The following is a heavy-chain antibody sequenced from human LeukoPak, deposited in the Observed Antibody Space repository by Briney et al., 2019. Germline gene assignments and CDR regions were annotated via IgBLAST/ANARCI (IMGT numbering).Heavy chain of an antibody. CDR1: RFTFRSYV. J-gene: IGHJ4*02. CDR2: ISYEEGSNK. Sequence: PGGSLRLSCAASRFTFRSYVMVWRRQAPGKGLEWVAAISYEEGSNKYYADSVKGRFTISRDNSKNTLYLQMNSLRAVRSDINAGTTEGRGVYYSSDSYFDYWGQGTLVTVSS. CDR3: TTEGRGVYYSSDSYFDY. D-gene: IGHD3-10*01. V-gene: IGHV3-30-3*01.